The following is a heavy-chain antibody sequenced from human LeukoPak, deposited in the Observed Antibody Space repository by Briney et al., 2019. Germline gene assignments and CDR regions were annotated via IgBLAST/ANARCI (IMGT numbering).Heavy chain of an antibody. D-gene: IGHD6-13*01. Sequence: SETLSLTCAVSGGSISSGGYSWSWIRQPPGKGLEWIGYIYYSGSTYYNPSLKSRVTISVDTSKNQFSLKLSSVTAADTAVYYCARERSKQQLPGYNWFDPWGQGTLITVSS. CDR1: GGSISSGGYS. V-gene: IGHV4-31*11. CDR2: IYYSGST. CDR3: ARERSKQQLPGYNWFDP. J-gene: IGHJ5*02.